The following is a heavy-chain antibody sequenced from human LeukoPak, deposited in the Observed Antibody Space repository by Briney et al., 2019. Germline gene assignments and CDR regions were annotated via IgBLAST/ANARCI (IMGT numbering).Heavy chain of an antibody. J-gene: IGHJ4*02. CDR2: IRYDGSNK. CDR3: ASGGTMVRGVIFY. D-gene: IGHD3-10*01. CDR1: GFTFSSYG. Sequence: GGSLRLSCAASGFTFSSYGMHWVRQAPGKGLEWVAFIRYDGSNKYYADSVKGRFTISRDNAKNTLYLQMNSLRAEDTAVYYCASGGTMVRGVIFYWGQGTLVTVSS. V-gene: IGHV3-30*02.